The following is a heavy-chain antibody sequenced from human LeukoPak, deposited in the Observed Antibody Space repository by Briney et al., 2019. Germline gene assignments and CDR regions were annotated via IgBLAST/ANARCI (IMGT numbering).Heavy chain of an antibody. CDR2: IRSKAYGGTT. J-gene: IGHJ3*02. CDR1: GFTFCDYA. D-gene: IGHD3-22*01. V-gene: IGHV3-49*04. Sequence: GGSLRLSCTASGFTFCDYAMSWVRQAPGKGLEWVGFIRSKAYGGTTEYAASVKGRFTISRDDSKSIAYLQMNSLKTEDTAVYYCARNLRGYYDSSGYYSCDAFDIWGQGTMVTVSS. CDR3: ARNLRGYYDSSGYYSCDAFDI.